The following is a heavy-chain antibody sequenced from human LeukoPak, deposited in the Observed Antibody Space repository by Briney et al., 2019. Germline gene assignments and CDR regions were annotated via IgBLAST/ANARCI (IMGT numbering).Heavy chain of an antibody. CDR1: GGSFSGYY. V-gene: IGHV4-34*01. D-gene: IGHD5-12*01. Sequence: PSETLSLTCAVYGGSFSGYYWSWIRQPPGKGLEWIGEINHSGSTNYNPSLKSRVTISVDTSKNQFSLKLSSVTVADTAVYYCASRNYSGYDLGYYYYYGMDVWGQGTTVTVSS. CDR2: INHSGST. J-gene: IGHJ6*02. CDR3: ASRNYSGYDLGYYYYYGMDV.